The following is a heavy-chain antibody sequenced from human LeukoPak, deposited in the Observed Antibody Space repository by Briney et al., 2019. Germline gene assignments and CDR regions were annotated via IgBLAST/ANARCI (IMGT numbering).Heavy chain of an antibody. CDR3: ARGLGLLHYFDY. V-gene: IGHV3-30*04. J-gene: IGHJ4*02. CDR1: AFTFSSYA. Sequence: PGGSLRLSCAASAFTFSSYAIHWVRQAPGKGLQWVALISYDGNNKYYADSVKGRFTISRDNSKNTLYLQMNSLRTEDTAVYYCARGLGLLHYFDYWGQGTLVTVSS. CDR2: ISYDGNNK. D-gene: IGHD3-22*01.